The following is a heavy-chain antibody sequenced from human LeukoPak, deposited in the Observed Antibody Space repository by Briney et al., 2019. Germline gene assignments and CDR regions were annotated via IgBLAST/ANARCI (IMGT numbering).Heavy chain of an antibody. Sequence: GGSLRLSCAASGFTFSNYNMNWVRQAPGKGLEWVSSISGSRSYIYYADSVKGRFTISRDNAKNSLDLQMNSLRAEDTAVYYCARVAGITMVRGIIDYWGQGALVTVSS. CDR2: ISGSRSYI. V-gene: IGHV3-21*01. J-gene: IGHJ4*02. CDR1: GFTFSNYN. CDR3: ARVAGITMVRGIIDY. D-gene: IGHD3-10*01.